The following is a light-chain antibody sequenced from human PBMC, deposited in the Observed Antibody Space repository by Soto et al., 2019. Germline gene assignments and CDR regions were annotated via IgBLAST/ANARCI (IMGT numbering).Light chain of an antibody. CDR1: QSVRSH. V-gene: IGKV1-39*01. CDR3: QQSFRTPRT. Sequence: DIPMTQSPSSLSASVGDRVTITCWASQSVRSHLNWFQQKPGKAPDLLIYGASTLQFGVPSRFSGSGSGTDFILTISNLQPEDFAIYYCQQSFRTPRTFGQGTKVEIK. CDR2: GAS. J-gene: IGKJ1*01.